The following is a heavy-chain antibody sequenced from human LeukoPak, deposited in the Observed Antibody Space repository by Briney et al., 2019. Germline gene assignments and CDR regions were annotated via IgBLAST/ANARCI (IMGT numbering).Heavy chain of an antibody. CDR1: GGSISDYFSPYY. CDR3: AREASHGADQLFAY. J-gene: IGHJ4*02. D-gene: IGHD4-17*01. CDR2: IYYSGST. V-gene: IGHV4-59*12. Sequence: SETLSLTCAVSGGSISDYFSPYYWTWIRQPPGKGLEWIGYIYYSGSTNYSPSFKSGVTILADTSKNPFSLKLSSVTAADTAVYYCAREASHGADQLFAYWGQGILVTVSS.